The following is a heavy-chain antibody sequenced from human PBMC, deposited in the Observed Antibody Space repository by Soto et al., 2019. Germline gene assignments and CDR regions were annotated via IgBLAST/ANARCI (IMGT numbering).Heavy chain of an antibody. CDR2: MYYSGST. V-gene: IGHV4-39*01. Sequence: QLQLQESGPGLAKPSETLSLTCAVSGGSISSSSYYWGWIRQPPGTGLEWIGSMYYSGSTYYNPSLKSRVTISVDTSKNQFSLKVSSVTAADTAVYYCAGGVATIPYAFDIWGQGTMVTVSS. CDR1: GGSISSSSYY. CDR3: AGGVATIPYAFDI. J-gene: IGHJ3*02. D-gene: IGHD5-12*01.